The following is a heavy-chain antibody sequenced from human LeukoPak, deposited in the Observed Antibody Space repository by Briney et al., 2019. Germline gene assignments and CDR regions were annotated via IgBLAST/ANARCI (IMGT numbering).Heavy chain of an antibody. CDR3: ATAVTSAWHSGAFDI. D-gene: IGHD6-19*01. CDR1: GFTFSGYA. V-gene: IGHV3-48*01. Sequence: GGSLRLSCAASGFTFSGYAMNWVRQAPGKGLEWVSFITSSSSTISYADSVKGRFTISRDNAKNSLYLQMNSLRAEDTAVYYCATAVTSAWHSGAFDIWGQGTMVTVSS. CDR2: ITSSSSTI. J-gene: IGHJ3*02.